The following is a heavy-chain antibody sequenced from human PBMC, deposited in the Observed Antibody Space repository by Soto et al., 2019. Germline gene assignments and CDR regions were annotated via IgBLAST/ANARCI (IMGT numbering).Heavy chain of an antibody. CDR3: ARGLADIVVVVAATFGGDWFDP. V-gene: IGHV1-8*01. CDR2: MNPNSGNT. J-gene: IGHJ5*02. CDR1: GYTFTSYD. D-gene: IGHD2-15*01. Sequence: QVQLVQSGAEVKKPGASVKVSCKASGYTFTSYDINWVRQATGQGLEWMGWMNPNSGNTGYAQKFQGRVTMTRNTSISTAYMELSSLISEDTAVYYCARGLADIVVVVAATFGGDWFDPWGQGTLVTVSS.